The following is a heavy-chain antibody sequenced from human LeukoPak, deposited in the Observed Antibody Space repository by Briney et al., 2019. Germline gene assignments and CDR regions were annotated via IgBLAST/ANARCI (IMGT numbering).Heavy chain of an antibody. J-gene: IGHJ4*02. CDR2: INQDGSGK. CDR1: GFTFTNHW. D-gene: IGHD3-10*01. V-gene: IGHV3-7*01. Sequence: GGSLRLSCAASGFTFTNHWISWVRQAPGKGLEWVANINQDGSGKYYVDSVKGRFTISRDNADNSLFLQMNSLRAEDTALYYCVRSYVARGLLTEDYWGQGTLVTVSS. CDR3: VRSYVARGLLTEDY.